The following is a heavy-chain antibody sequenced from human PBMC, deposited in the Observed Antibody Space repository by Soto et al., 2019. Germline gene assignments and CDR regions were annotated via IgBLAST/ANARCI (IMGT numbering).Heavy chain of an antibody. CDR1: GFTFDDYA. J-gene: IGHJ5*02. CDR2: ISWNSGSI. Sequence: EVQLVESGGGLVQPGRSLRLSCAASGFTFDDYAMHWVRQAPGKGLEWVSGISWNSGSIGYADSVKGRFTISRDNAKNSLYLQMNSLRAEDTALYYCAKSPGIAAADWFDPWGQGTLVTVSS. D-gene: IGHD6-13*01. CDR3: AKSPGIAAADWFDP. V-gene: IGHV3-9*01.